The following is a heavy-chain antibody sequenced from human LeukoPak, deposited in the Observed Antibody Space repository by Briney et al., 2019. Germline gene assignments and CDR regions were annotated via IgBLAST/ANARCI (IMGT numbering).Heavy chain of an antibody. D-gene: IGHD3-22*01. CDR3: AVDSSGYWAFDY. CDR2: INSNGSST. CDR1: GFTFSNYW. Sequence: GGSLRLSCAASGFTFSNYWMHWVRQAPGKGLVWVSGINSNGSSTSYADSVEGRFTISRDNAKNTLYLQMNSLRAEDTAVYYCAVDSSGYWAFDYWGQGTLVTVSS. V-gene: IGHV3-74*01. J-gene: IGHJ4*02.